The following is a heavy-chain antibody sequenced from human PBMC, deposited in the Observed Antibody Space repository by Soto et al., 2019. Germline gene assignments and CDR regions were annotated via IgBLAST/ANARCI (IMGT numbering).Heavy chain of an antibody. Sequence: HVQLQESGPGPVTPSQTLSLSCTVSGVSITSGSYYWTWVRQSPGKGLEWIGYRYDSGNTDYNPSLNGRATISVETSNNQFSLKLTSVTASDTAVYYCARGGYKTSCQTVIGWGPDCWGQGTLVTVSS. D-gene: IGHD2-2*02. CDR1: GVSITSGSYY. V-gene: IGHV4-30-4*01. CDR2: RYDSGNT. CDR3: ARGGYKTSCQTVIGWGPDC. J-gene: IGHJ4*02.